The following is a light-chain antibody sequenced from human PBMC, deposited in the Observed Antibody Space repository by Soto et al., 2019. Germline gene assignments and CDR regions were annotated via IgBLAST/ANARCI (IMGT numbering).Light chain of an antibody. CDR2: GAS. V-gene: IGKV3-15*01. CDR3: QQYNNWPPIA. Sequence: EIVMTQSPATLFVTPGERATFSCRASQSVSRSLAWCQLKPGQAPRLLIYGASTRATGVPPRFSDSGSGTELTLTISSLQSEELAVYYCQQYNNWPPIAIGQGTRLEI. CDR1: QSVSRS. J-gene: IGKJ5*01.